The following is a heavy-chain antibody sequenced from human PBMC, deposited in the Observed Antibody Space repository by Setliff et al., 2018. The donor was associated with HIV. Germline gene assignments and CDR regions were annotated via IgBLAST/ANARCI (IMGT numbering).Heavy chain of an antibody. CDR1: GYSISSGYY. J-gene: IGHJ3*02. D-gene: IGHD3-3*01. V-gene: IGHV4-38-2*01. CDR2: MYHGAST. Sequence: SETLSLTCAVSGYSISSGYYGGWIRQTPGKGLEWIGSMYHGASTYYNPSLKSRVTISVDTSKNQFSLKLSSVTAADTAVYYCARRGFWSDGRAFDIWGQGTMVTVSS. CDR3: ARRGFWSDGRAFDI.